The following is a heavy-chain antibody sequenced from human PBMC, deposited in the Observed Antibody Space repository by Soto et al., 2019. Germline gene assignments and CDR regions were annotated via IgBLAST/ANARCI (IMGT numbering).Heavy chain of an antibody. J-gene: IGHJ4*02. Sequence: GVSLRLSCAASGFTFTRYSMNWVRQAPGKGLEWVSSISSTTNYIYYGDSMKGRFTISRDNAKNSLYLEMNSLRAEDTAVYYCARESEDLSSNFDYWGQGTLVTVSS. CDR2: ISSTTNYI. D-gene: IGHD6-6*01. CDR1: GFTFTRYS. V-gene: IGHV3-21*06. CDR3: ARESEDLSSNFDY.